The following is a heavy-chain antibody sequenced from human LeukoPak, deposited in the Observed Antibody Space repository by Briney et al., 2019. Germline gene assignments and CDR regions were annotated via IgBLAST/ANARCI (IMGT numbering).Heavy chain of an antibody. CDR3: AKLSGSNYYWFDP. CDR1: GFTFSSYA. D-gene: IGHD4/OR15-4a*01. CDR2: ISYDGSNK. V-gene: IGHV3-30-3*01. J-gene: IGHJ5*02. Sequence: GGSLRLSCAASGFTFSSYAMHWVRQAPGKGLEWVAVISYDGSNKYYADSVKGRFTISRDNAKNSLYLQMNSLRAEDTAVYYCAKLSGSNYYWFDPWGQGTLVTVSS.